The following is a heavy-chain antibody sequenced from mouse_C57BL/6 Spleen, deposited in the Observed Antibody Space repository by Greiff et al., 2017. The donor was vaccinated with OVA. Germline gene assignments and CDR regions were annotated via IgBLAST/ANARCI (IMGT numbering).Heavy chain of an antibody. CDR3: ARYYGRAWFAY. J-gene: IGHJ3*01. D-gene: IGHD1-1*01. CDR1: GFTFSSYG. Sequence: EVQVVESGGDLVKPGGSLKLSCAASGFTFSSYGMSWVRQTPDKRLEWVATISSGGSYTYYPDSVKGRFTISRDNAKNTLYLQMSSLKSEDTAMYYCARYYGRAWFAYWGQGTLVTVSA. CDR2: ISSGGSYT. V-gene: IGHV5-6*01.